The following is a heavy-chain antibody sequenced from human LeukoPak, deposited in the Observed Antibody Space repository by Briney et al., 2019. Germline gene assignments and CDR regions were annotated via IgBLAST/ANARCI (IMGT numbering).Heavy chain of an antibody. CDR1: GYTFTSYD. CDR2: MNPNSGNT. V-gene: IGHV1-8*01. D-gene: IGHD5-24*01. Sequence: ASVKVSCKASGYTFTSYDINWVRQATGHGLEWMGWMNPNSGNTGYAQKFQGRVTMTRNTSISTAYMELSSLRSEDTAVYYCARFNSPGGRWLQHAYYYGMDVWGQGTTVTVSS. J-gene: IGHJ6*02. CDR3: ARFNSPGGRWLQHAYYYGMDV.